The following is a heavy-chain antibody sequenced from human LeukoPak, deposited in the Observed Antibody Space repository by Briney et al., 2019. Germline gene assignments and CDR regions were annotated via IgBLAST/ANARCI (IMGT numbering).Heavy chain of an antibody. D-gene: IGHD5-12*01. V-gene: IGHV3-74*01. J-gene: IGHJ4*02. Sequence: GGSLRLSCVASGFTFSSYWMHWVRQDPRKGLVWVSRINGDGRNINYADSVRGRFTISRDNAKNTLYLQMNSLRAEDTAVYYCAGDEAAGYGRNFDFWGQGTLVTVST. CDR3: AGDEAAGYGRNFDF. CDR2: INGDGRNI. CDR1: GFTFSSYW.